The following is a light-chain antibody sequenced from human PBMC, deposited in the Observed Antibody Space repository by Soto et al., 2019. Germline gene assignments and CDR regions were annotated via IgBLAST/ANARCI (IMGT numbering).Light chain of an antibody. Sequence: EIVLTQSPDTLSLSPGERATLSCRASLSVTSNYLAWYQQIPGQAPRLLIYDASRRATGIPDRFSGSGSGTDFTLTISRLEPEDFAVYSCQQYGSSLYTFGQGTKLEIK. CDR2: DAS. CDR1: LSVTSNY. CDR3: QQYGSSLYT. J-gene: IGKJ2*01. V-gene: IGKV3-20*01.